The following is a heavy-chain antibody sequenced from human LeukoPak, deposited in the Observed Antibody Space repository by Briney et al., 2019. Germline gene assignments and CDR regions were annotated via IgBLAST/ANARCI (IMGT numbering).Heavy chain of an antibody. V-gene: IGHV3-30-3*01. D-gene: IGHD5-18*01. CDR3: AKAFNTAMVTYYYYMDV. CDR1: GFTFSSYA. CDR2: ISYDGSNK. J-gene: IGHJ6*03. Sequence: PGGSLRLSCAASGFTFSSYAMHWVRQAPGKGLEWVAVISYDGSNKYYADSVKGRFTISRDNSKNTLYLQMNSLRAEDTAVYYCAKAFNTAMVTYYYYMDVWGKGTTVTVSS.